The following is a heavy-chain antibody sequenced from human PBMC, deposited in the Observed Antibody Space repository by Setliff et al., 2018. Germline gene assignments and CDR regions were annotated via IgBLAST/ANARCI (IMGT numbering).Heavy chain of an antibody. Sequence: PSETLSLTCSVPGGSISGYYWSWIRQPAGKGLEWIGYIFYSGSTNYNPSLKSRVTISVDTSKNQFSLNLNSVTAADTAVYYCARYLYLGEFNIWGQGTMVTVSS. CDR3: ARYLYLGEFNI. D-gene: IGHD2-8*01. CDR2: IFYSGST. V-gene: IGHV4-59*08. CDR1: GGSISGYY. J-gene: IGHJ3*02.